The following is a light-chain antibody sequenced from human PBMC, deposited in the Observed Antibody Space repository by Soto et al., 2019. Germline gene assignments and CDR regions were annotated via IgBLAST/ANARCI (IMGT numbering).Light chain of an antibody. Sequence: QRVLTQSPSASASLGASVKLTCTLSSGYNNYAIAWHQQQPEKGPRYLMKLNSDGSHSKGDGIPDRFSGSSSGAERYLTISSLQSEDEADYYCQTWGTGTWVFGGGTKLTVL. V-gene: IGLV4-69*01. CDR2: LNSDGSH. J-gene: IGLJ3*02. CDR3: QTWGTGTWV. CDR1: SGYNNYA.